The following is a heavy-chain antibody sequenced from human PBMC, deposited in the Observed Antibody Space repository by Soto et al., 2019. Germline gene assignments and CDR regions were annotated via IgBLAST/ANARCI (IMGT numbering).Heavy chain of an antibody. CDR3: ARDHIVVVTALDY. CDR1: GFTFSSYG. V-gene: IGHV3-33*01. CDR2: IWYDGSNK. D-gene: IGHD2-21*02. J-gene: IGHJ4*02. Sequence: GGSLRLSCAASGFTFSSYGMHWVRQAPGKGLEWVAVIWYDGSNKYYADSVKGRFTISRDNSKNTLYLQMNSLRAEDTAVYYCARDHIVVVTALDYWGQGTLVTVSS.